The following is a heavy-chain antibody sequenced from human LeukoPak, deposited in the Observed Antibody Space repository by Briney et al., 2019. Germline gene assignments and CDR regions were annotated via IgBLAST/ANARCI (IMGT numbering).Heavy chain of an antibody. CDR1: GFTFSNYA. CDR2: ISSSSSYI. D-gene: IGHD3-22*01. Sequence: GGSLRLSCAASGFTFSNYAMSWVRQAPGKGLEWVSSISSSSSYIYYADSVKGRFTISRDNAKNSLYLQMNSLRAEDTAVYYCARDFRYDSSGYLYYWGQGTLVTVSS. V-gene: IGHV3-21*01. J-gene: IGHJ4*02. CDR3: ARDFRYDSSGYLYY.